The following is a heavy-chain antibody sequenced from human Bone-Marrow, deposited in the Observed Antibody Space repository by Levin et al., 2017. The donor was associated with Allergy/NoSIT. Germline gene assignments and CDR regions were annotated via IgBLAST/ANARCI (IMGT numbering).Heavy chain of an antibody. J-gene: IGHJ6*02. CDR3: ASSWALTSGGSPYYYGLDV. Sequence: GSLRLSCAVSGGSFGAFYWSWVRQPPGKGLEWIGEVNHSGSTYYSPSLKSRVTISVDTSKNQFSLKLRSLTATDTAVYFCASSWALTSGGSPYYYGLDVWGQGTTVTVSS. V-gene: IGHV4-34*01. CDR1: GGSFGAFY. CDR2: VNHSGST. D-gene: IGHD1-26*01.